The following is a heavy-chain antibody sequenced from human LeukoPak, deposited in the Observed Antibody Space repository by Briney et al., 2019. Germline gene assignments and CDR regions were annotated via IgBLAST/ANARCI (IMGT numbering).Heavy chain of an antibody. CDR1: EFSFTSYA. J-gene: IGHJ3*01. CDR2: ISYDGSNK. CDR3: ARGYSGYDDPFDL. Sequence: GGSLRLSCAASEFSFTSYAMNWVRQAPGKGLEWVPVISYDGSNKYYVDSVKGRFTVSRDNSKNTLYLQMNSLRAEDTAVYYCARGYSGYDDPFDLWGQGTMVTVSS. V-gene: IGHV3-30-3*01. D-gene: IGHD5-12*01.